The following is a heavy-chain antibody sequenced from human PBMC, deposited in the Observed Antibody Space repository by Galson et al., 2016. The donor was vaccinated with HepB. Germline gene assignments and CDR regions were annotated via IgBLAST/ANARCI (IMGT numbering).Heavy chain of an antibody. J-gene: IGHJ4*02. CDR1: GGSVKYFY. Sequence: LSLTCSVSGGSVKYFYWSWVRQPPGKTLEWIGHTYYTGDTRYNPSLSRRVSISLDTSKDEVSLQLTSATAADTAVYYCARDIGEGYYGYGVLDFWGPGALVTVSS. CDR2: TYYTGDT. D-gene: IGHD3-10*01. V-gene: IGHV4-59*02. CDR3: ARDIGEGYYGYGVLDF.